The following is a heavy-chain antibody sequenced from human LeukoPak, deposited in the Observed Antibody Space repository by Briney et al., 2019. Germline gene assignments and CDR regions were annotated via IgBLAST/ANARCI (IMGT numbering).Heavy chain of an antibody. CDR2: MNPNSGNT. CDR3: ARTRKLNYYGSGSSLNWFDS. D-gene: IGHD3-10*01. CDR1: GYTFTSYD. Sequence: ASVKVSCKASGYTFTSYDINWVRQATGQGLEWMGWMNPNSGNTGYAQKFQGRVTMTRNTSISTAYMELSSLRSEDTAVYYCARTRKLNYYGSGSSLNWFDSWGQGTLVTVSS. J-gene: IGHJ5*01. V-gene: IGHV1-8*01.